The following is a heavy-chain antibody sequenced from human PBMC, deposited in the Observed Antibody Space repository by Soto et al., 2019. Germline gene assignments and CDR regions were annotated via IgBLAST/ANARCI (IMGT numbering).Heavy chain of an antibody. CDR1: GFTFSSYV. D-gene: IGHD6-13*01. CDR3: ARFQQLVNFDY. CDR2: IWYDGSNK. Sequence: PGGSLRLSCAASGFTFSSYVMHWVRQSPGKGLEWVAVIWYDGSNKYYADSVKGRFTISRDNSKNTLYLQMNSLRAEDTAVYYCARFQQLVNFDYWGQGTLVTVSS. J-gene: IGHJ4*02. V-gene: IGHV3-33*01.